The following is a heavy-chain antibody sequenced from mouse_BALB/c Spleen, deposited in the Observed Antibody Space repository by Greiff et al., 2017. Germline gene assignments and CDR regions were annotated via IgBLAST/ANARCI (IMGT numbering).Heavy chain of an antibody. CDR3: VRDRGYDVAWFAY. D-gene: IGHD2-14*01. J-gene: IGHJ3*01. Sequence: GGGLVQPKGSLKLSCAASGFTFNTNAMNWVRQAPGKGLEWVARIRSKSNNYATYYADSVKDRFTISRDDSQSMLYLQMNNLKTEDTAMYYCVRDRGYDVAWFAYWGQGTLVTVSA. CDR1: GFTFNTNA. V-gene: IGHV10S3*01. CDR2: IRSKSNNYAT.